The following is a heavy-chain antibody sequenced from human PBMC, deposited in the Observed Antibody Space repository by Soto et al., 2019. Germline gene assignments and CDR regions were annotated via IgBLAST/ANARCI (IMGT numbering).Heavy chain of an antibody. J-gene: IGHJ5*02. Sequence: ASVKVSCKVSGCTLTELSMHWVRQAPGKGLEWMGGFDPEDGETIYAQKFQGRVTMTEDTSTDTAYMELSSLRSEDTAVYYCATDLEMAAAALNPWGQGTLVTVSS. D-gene: IGHD6-13*01. CDR2: FDPEDGET. V-gene: IGHV1-24*01. CDR3: ATDLEMAAAALNP. CDR1: GCTLTELS.